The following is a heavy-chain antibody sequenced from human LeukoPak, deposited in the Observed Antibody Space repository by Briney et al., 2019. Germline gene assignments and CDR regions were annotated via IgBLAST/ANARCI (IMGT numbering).Heavy chain of an antibody. Sequence: HPGGSLRLSCAASGFTFSNYAVHWVRQAPGKGLEWVAVLSHDGSNEYYADSVKGRFTVSRDNSMNTLYLQMNSLRDEDTSVYYCARGSLYFGELLWIDYWGQGTLVTVSS. CDR1: GFTFSNYA. V-gene: IGHV3-30-3*01. CDR3: ARGSLYFGELLWIDY. D-gene: IGHD3-10*01. CDR2: LSHDGSNE. J-gene: IGHJ4*02.